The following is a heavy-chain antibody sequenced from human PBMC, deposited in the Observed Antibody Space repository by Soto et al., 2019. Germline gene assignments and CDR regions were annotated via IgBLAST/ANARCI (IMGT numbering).Heavy chain of an antibody. Sequence: EVQLLESGGGLVQPGGSLRLSCAASGFTFSTYALSWARQAPGKGLEWVAGIDDGGVRTYYADSVKGRLTISRDISKNTLYMQKGSLRGEDTAVYNCVKGLSSSWSRTGGMDVWGQGTCFTVSS. V-gene: IGHV3-23*01. CDR2: IDDGGVRT. CDR3: VKGLSSSWSRTGGMDV. J-gene: IGHJ6*02. CDR1: GFTFSTYA. D-gene: IGHD6-6*01.